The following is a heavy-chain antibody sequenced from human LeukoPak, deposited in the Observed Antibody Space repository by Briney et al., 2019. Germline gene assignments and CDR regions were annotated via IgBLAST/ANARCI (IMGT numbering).Heavy chain of an antibody. D-gene: IGHD3-22*01. CDR1: GYTFTNYG. CDR3: ARETLYYYDSSGYYFQYFQH. J-gene: IGHJ1*01. Sequence: ASVKVSCKASGYTFTNYGISWVRQAPGQGLEWMGWISAYNGNTNCAQTLQGRVTMTTDTSTSTAYMELRSLRSDDTAVYYCARETLYYYDSSGYYFQYFQHWGQGTLVTVSS. V-gene: IGHV1-18*01. CDR2: ISAYNGNT.